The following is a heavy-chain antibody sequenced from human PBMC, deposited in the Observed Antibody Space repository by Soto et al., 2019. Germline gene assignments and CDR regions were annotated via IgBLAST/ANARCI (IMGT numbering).Heavy chain of an antibody. Sequence: EVQLLESGGGLVQPGGSLRLSCAASGFTFSSYAMSWVRQAPGKGLEWLSAISGSGGSTYYADSVKGRFTISRDNSKNTLYLQMNSLRAEDTAVYYCAKDWDRTIAAAADFWGQGTLVTASS. CDR1: GFTFSSYA. J-gene: IGHJ4*02. V-gene: IGHV3-23*01. CDR3: AKDWDRTIAAAADF. CDR2: ISGSGGST. D-gene: IGHD6-13*01.